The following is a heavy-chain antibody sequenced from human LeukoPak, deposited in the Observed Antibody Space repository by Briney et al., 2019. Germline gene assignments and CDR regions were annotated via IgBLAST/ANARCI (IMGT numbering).Heavy chain of an antibody. D-gene: IGHD3-22*01. J-gene: IGHJ4*02. CDR3: ARESRYYYDSSGYYPLVY. V-gene: IGHV1-18*01. CDR1: GYTFTSYG. CDR2: ISAYNGNT. Sequence: GASVKVSCKASGYTFTSYGISWVRRAPGQGLEWMGWISAYNGNTNYAQKLQGRVTMTTDTSTSTAYMELRSLRSDDTAVYYCARESRYYYDSSGYYPLVYWGQGTLVTVSS.